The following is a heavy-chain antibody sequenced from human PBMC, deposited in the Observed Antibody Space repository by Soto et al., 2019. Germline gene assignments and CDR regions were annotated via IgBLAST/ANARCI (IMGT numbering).Heavy chain of an antibody. CDR1: GCTFTSYG. CDR2: ISAYNGIT. CDR3: ARVVTIFGVVIIGGAFDI. Sequence: ASVKVSCKASGCTFTSYGISWVRQAPGQGLEWMGWISAYNGITNYAQKLQGRVTMTTDTSTSTAYMELRSLRSDDTAVYYCARVVTIFGVVIIGGAFDIWGQGTMVTVSS. V-gene: IGHV1-18*01. D-gene: IGHD3-3*01. J-gene: IGHJ3*02.